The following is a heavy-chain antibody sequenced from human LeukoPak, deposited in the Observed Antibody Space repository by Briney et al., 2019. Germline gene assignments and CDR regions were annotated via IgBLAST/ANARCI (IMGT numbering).Heavy chain of an antibody. CDR3: ARVRRDGYNNDAFDI. D-gene: IGHD5-24*01. V-gene: IGHV4-30-2*01. CDR1: GGSISSGGYS. Sequence: SETLSLTCAVSGGSISSGGYSWSWIRQPPGKGLEWIGYIYHSGSTYYNPSLKSRVTISVDRSKNQLSLKLSSVTAADAAVYYCARVRRDGYNNDAFDIWGQGTMVTVSS. J-gene: IGHJ3*02. CDR2: IYHSGST.